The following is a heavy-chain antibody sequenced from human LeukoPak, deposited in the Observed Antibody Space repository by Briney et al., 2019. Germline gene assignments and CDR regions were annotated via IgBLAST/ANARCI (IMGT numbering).Heavy chain of an antibody. D-gene: IGHD3-22*01. V-gene: IGHV1-2*02. J-gene: IGHJ3*02. CDR3: ARAGVWDYDDTSGYHNGAFDI. Sequence: GASVKVSCKASGYTFTGYFIHWVRQTPGQGLEWMGWINPNTGGTNYAQKFQGRVTMTRDTSISTAYMELSRLRSGDTAVYYCARAGVWDYDDTSGYHNGAFDIWGQGTMVTVSS. CDR2: INPNTGGT. CDR1: GYTFTGYF.